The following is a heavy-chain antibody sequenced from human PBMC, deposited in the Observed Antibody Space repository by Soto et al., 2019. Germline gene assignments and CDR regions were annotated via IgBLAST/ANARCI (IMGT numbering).Heavy chain of an antibody. Sequence: QLQLQESGSGLVRPSQTLSLSCAVSGGSISSGGYSWNWIRQSPGKGREWIGYIYHGGSTYSNPSLESRVTLSDDTSKNQSSLRLHSVIAADPAVYYCASDRRSLYYDGSGLDYWGQGSLVTVSS. J-gene: IGHJ4*02. CDR3: ASDRRSLYYDGSGLDY. CDR1: GGSISSGGYS. D-gene: IGHD3-22*01. V-gene: IGHV4-30-2*06. CDR2: IYHGGST.